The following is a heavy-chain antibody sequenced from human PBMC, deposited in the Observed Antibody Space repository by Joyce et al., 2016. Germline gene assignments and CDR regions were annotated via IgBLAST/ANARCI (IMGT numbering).Heavy chain of an antibody. CDR2: ISATSYYI. D-gene: IGHD3-16*01. CDR1: GSTFSSSS. CDR3: ARGGISYYYAMDV. J-gene: IGHJ6*02. V-gene: IGHV3-21*01. Sequence: QLVESGGGVVKAGGSLRLSGGASGSTFSSSSMSWFRQAQGKGLEWVAAISATSYYIFHAETVRCRFTVSRDNAKKTLYLQMNSLRAEDSAVFYCARGGISYYYAMDVWGQGTTVTVSS.